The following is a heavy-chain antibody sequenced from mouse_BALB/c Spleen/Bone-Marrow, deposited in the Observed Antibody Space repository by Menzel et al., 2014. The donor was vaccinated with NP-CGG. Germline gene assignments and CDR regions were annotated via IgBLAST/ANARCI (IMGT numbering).Heavy chain of an antibody. V-gene: IGHV7-1*02. Sequence: EVQLQESGGGLVQPGGSLRLSCATSGFTFSDFYMEWVRQPPGKRLEWIAASRNRRNDYTTEYSASVKGRSIVSRDTSQSILYLQMNALRAEDTAIYYCARDAGRGNFDYWGQGTTLTVSS. CDR3: ARDAGRGNFDY. J-gene: IGHJ2*01. CDR1: GFTFSDFY. CDR2: SRNRRNDYTT. D-gene: IGHD4-1*01.